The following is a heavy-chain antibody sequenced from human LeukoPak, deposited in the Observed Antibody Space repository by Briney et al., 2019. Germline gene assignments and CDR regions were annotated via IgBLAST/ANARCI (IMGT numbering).Heavy chain of an antibody. CDR3: ARDNSVGDYAWWFDP. CDR2: INPSGSST. Sequence: ASVKVSCKASGYTFTNYGITWMRQAPGQGLEWMGLINPSGSSTIYAQKFQGRVTMTRDMSTSTDYMELSSLRSEDTAVYYCARDNSVGDYAWWFDPWGQGTLVTVSS. CDR1: GYTFTNYG. V-gene: IGHV1-46*01. J-gene: IGHJ5*02. D-gene: IGHD1-26*01.